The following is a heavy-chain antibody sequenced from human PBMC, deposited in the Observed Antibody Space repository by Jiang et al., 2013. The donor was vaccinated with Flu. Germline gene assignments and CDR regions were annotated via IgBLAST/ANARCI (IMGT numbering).Heavy chain of an antibody. J-gene: IGHJ1*01. CDR2: TYYRSKWYN. Sequence: QTLSLTCAISGDSVSSNSAAWNWIRQSPSRGLEWLGRTYYRSKWYNDYAVSVKSRITINPDTSKNQFSLQLNSVTPEDTAVYYCARVGRFYGDYDSEYFQHWGQGTLVTVSS. D-gene: IGHD4-17*01. CDR3: ARVGRFYGDYDSEYFQH. CDR1: GDSVSSNSAA. V-gene: IGHV6-1*01.